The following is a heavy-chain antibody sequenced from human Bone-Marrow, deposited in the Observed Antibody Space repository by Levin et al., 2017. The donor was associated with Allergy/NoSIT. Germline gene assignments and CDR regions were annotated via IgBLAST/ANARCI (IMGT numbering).Heavy chain of an antibody. CDR3: AKDYYGDYQTRLYFDY. Sequence: PGGSLRLSCAASGFTFSSYAMSWVRQAPGKGLEWVSAISGSGGSTYYADSVKGRFTISRDNSKNTLYLQMNSLRAEDTAVYYCAKDYYGDYQTRLYFDYWGQGTLVTVSS. CDR1: GFTFSSYA. CDR2: ISGSGGST. V-gene: IGHV3-23*01. D-gene: IGHD4-17*01. J-gene: IGHJ4*02.